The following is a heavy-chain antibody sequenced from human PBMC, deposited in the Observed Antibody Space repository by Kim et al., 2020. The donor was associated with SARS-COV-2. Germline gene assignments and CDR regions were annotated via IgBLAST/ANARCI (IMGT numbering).Heavy chain of an antibody. V-gene: IGHV4-31*03. CDR3: ASLGIAAAGTPHLLDYYYGMDV. CDR2: IYYSGST. CDR1: GGSISSGGYY. J-gene: IGHJ6*02. D-gene: IGHD6-13*01. Sequence: SETLSLTCTVSGGSISSGGYYWSWIRQHPGKGLEWIGYIYYSGSTYYNPSLKSRVTISVDTSKNQFSLKLSSVTAADTAVYYCASLGIAAAGTPHLLDYYYGMDVWGQGTTVTVSS.